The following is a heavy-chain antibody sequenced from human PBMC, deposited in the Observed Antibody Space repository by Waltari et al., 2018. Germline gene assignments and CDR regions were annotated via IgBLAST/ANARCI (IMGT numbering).Heavy chain of an antibody. CDR1: GGTFSTYA. CDR3: ARSGDGYTPSTYYYNGMDV. J-gene: IGHJ6*02. V-gene: IGHV1-69*04. Sequence: QVQLVHSGAEVKKPGSSVKVSCKASGGTFSTYAINWFRQAPGQGLEWMGRIIPTLGVPIYAQRFQGRVTITADKSTSTAYMELSSLRPEDTAVYYCARSGDGYTPSTYYYNGMDVWGQGTTVTVSS. CDR2: IIPTLGVP. D-gene: IGHD5-12*01.